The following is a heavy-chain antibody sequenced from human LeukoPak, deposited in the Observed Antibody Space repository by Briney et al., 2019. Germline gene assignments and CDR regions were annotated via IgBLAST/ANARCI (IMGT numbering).Heavy chain of an antibody. CDR3: ARGSGYGSGSYQDV. V-gene: IGHV4-4*07. D-gene: IGHD3-10*01. Sequence: SETLSLTCTVSGGSISSYYWSWIRQPAGKGLEWIGRVYTSGSTNYNPSLKSRVTMSVDTSKNQFSLKLSSVTAADTAVYFCARGSGYGSGSYQDVWGKGTTIIISS. J-gene: IGHJ6*04. CDR1: GGSISSYY. CDR2: VYTSGST.